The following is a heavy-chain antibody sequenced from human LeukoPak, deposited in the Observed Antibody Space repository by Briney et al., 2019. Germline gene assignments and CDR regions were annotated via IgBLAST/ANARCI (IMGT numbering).Heavy chain of an antibody. CDR3: ARDGSFTSGSYFDS. J-gene: IGHJ4*02. V-gene: IGHV3-48*03. CDR2: ISGDGHTV. Sequence: GGSLRLSSAASGFPFSSYEMNWVRQGPGKGPEWVAYISGDGHTVFYGYSLKGRFTISRDNAKNSLYLQINNLRAEDTAIYYCARDGSFTSGSYFDSWGPGTLVTVSS. D-gene: IGHD6-19*01. CDR1: GFPFSSYE.